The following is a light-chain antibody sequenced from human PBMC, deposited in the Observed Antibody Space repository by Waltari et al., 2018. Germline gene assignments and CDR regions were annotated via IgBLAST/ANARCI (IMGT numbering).Light chain of an antibody. J-gene: IGLJ2*01. CDR3: HSRDASGVAGS. CDR1: SLRSYY. Sequence: SSELTQDPAVSVAMGQTVRITCQGDSLRSYYASWYQQRPAQAPILVIYDKNNRPSGVPDRFSGSSSHNTGSLTITGAQAEDEASYYCHSRDASGVAGSFGGGTKLTVL. V-gene: IGLV3-19*01. CDR2: DKN.